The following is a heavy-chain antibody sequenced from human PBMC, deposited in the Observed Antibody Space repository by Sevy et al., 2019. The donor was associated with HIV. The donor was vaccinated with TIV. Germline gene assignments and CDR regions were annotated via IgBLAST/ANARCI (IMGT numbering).Heavy chain of an antibody. CDR3: ASTVPNGGWFDP. CDR1: GFTVSSNY. J-gene: IGHJ5*02. CDR2: IYSGGST. D-gene: IGHD4-17*01. Sequence: GGSLRLSCAASGFTVSSNYMSWVRQAPGKGLQWVSVIYSGGSTYYADSVKGRFTISRDNSKNTLYLQMNSLRAEDTAVYYCASTVPNGGWFDPWGQGTLVTVSS. V-gene: IGHV3-53*01.